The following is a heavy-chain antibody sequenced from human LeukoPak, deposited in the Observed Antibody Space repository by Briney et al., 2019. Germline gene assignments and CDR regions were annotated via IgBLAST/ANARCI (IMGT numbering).Heavy chain of an antibody. CDR1: GGSISSYY. J-gene: IGHJ3*02. D-gene: IGHD2-2*01. CDR3: ARRSGYCSSTSCPSRRAFDI. V-gene: IGHV4-59*08. Sequence: NPSETLSLTCTVSGGSISSYYWSWIRQPPGKGLEWIGYIYYSGSTNYNPSLKSRVTISVDTSKNQFSLKLSSVTAADTAVYYCARRSGYCSSTSCPSRRAFDIWGQGTMVTVSS. CDR2: IYYSGST.